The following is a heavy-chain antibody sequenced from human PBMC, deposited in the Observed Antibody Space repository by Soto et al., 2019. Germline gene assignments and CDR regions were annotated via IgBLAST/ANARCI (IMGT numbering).Heavy chain of an antibody. CDR1: GFPFSSYG. J-gene: IGHJ6*03. D-gene: IGHD6-13*01. Sequence: HPGGSLRLSCAASGFPFSSYGMHWVRQAPGKGLEWVAVIWYDGSNKYYADSVKGRFTISRDNSKNTLYLQMNSLRAEDAAVYYCARDRIAAGGYYYYYMDVWGKGTTVAVSS. CDR3: ARDRIAAGGYYYYYMDV. CDR2: IWYDGSNK. V-gene: IGHV3-33*01.